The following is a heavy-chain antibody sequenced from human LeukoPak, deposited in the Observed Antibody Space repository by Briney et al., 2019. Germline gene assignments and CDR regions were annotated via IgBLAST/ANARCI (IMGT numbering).Heavy chain of an antibody. J-gene: IGHJ4*02. D-gene: IGHD6-19*01. V-gene: IGHV3-9*01. Sequence: GGSLRLSCAASGFTFNDYAMHWVRQPPGKGLEWLSIISWNSGYIGYAASVKGRFTVSRDNTEDSVYLQMNSLRPEDTAFYFCAKVRGTYSSGFFFDSWGQGTLVTVSS. CDR2: ISWNSGYI. CDR3: AKVRGTYSSGFFFDS. CDR1: GFTFNDYA.